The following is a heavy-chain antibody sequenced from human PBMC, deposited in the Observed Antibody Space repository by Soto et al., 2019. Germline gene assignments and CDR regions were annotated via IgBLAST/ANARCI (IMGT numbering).Heavy chain of an antibody. Sequence: GSLRLSCAASGFTFSSYSMNWVRQAPGKGLEWVSYISSSSSTIYYADSVKGRFTISRDNAKNSLYLQMNSLRDEDTAVYYCARLGYCSGGSCPGGNFDYWGQGTLVTVSS. CDR3: ARLGYCSGGSCPGGNFDY. D-gene: IGHD2-15*01. V-gene: IGHV3-48*02. CDR2: ISSSSSTI. J-gene: IGHJ4*02. CDR1: GFTFSSYS.